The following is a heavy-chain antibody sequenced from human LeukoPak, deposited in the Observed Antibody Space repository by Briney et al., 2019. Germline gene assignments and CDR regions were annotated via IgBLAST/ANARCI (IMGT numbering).Heavy chain of an antibody. Sequence: ASVKVSCKASGYTFTGYYMHWVRQAPGQGLEWMGRINPNSGGTNYAQKFQGRVTMTRDTSISTAYMELSRLRSDDTAVYYCARSLVGYSGSYLQPNDAFDIWGQGTMVTVSS. CDR3: ARSLVGYSGSYLQPNDAFDI. CDR2: INPNSGGT. D-gene: IGHD1-26*01. J-gene: IGHJ3*02. V-gene: IGHV1-2*06. CDR1: GYTFTGYY.